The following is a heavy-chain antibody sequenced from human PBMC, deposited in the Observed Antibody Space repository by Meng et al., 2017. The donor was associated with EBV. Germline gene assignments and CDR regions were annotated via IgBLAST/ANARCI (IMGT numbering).Heavy chain of an antibody. V-gene: IGHV4-61*01. CDR2: IYYTGST. D-gene: IGHD4-11*01. J-gene: IGHJ5*02. CDR3: ARGDYTNYPRWFDP. CDR1: GGSVNNESYY. Sequence: QVQLQESGPGLVKPAETLSLTCTVSGGSVNNESYYWGWIRQPPGKGLEYIGYIYYTGSTNYNSSLKSRVTISLDKSKNQFSLKLTSLTAADTAIYYCARGDYTNYPRWFDPWGKGTLCNVSS.